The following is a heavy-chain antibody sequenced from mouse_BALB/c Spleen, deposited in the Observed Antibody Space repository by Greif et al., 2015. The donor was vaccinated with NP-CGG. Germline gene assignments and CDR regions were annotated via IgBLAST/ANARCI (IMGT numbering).Heavy chain of an antibody. CDR1: GYTFTDYY. J-gene: IGHJ4*01. V-gene: IGHV1-84*02. D-gene: IGHD4-1*01. CDR3: ARRTGTEAMDY. Sequence: VHLVESGPELVKPGASVKISCKASGYTFTDYYIYWVKQKPGQGLEWIGWIYPGSGNTKYNEKFKGKATLTVDTSSSTAYMQRSSLTSEDTAVYFCARRTGTEAMDYWGQGTSVTVSS. CDR2: IYPGSGNT.